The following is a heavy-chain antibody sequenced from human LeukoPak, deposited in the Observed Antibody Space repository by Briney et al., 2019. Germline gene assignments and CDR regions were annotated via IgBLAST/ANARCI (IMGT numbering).Heavy chain of an antibody. CDR3: ARTRYCSSTSCYKPYYGMDV. J-gene: IGHJ6*02. V-gene: IGHV3-30-3*01. CDR1: GFTFSSYA. Sequence: PGGSLRHSCAASGFTFSSYAMHWVRQAPGKGLEGVAVISYDGSNKYYADSVKGRFTISRDNSKNTLYLQMNSLRAEDTAVYYCARTRYCSSTSCYKPYYGMDVWGQGTTVTVSS. D-gene: IGHD2-2*02. CDR2: ISYDGSNK.